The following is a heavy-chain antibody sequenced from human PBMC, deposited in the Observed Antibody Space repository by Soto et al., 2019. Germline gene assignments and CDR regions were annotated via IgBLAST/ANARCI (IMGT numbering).Heavy chain of an antibody. J-gene: IGHJ4*02. CDR2: IKSKTDGGTT. V-gene: IGHV3-15*01. D-gene: IGHD3-9*01. CDR3: SRDDSDWFFN. Sequence: GGSLRLSCAASGFTFSNAWMSWVRQAPGKGLEWVGRIKSKTDGGTTDYAAPVKGRFTISRDDSKNTLYLQMNSLESGDTAVYYCSRDDSDWFFNWGRGTLVTVSS. CDR1: GFTFSNAW.